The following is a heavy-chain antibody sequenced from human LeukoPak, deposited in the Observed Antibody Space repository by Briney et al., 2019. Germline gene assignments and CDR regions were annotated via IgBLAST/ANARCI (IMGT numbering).Heavy chain of an antibody. J-gene: IGHJ4*02. CDR1: GGTFGSYA. CDR2: IIPILGIA. CDR3: ATRTTVTPKAYFDY. V-gene: IGHV1-69*04. Sequence: SVKLSCKASGGTFGSYAISWVRQAPGQGLEWMGRIIPILGIANYAQKFQGRVTITAHKSTSTAYMELSSLRSEDTAVYYCATRTTVTPKAYFDYWGQGTLVTVSS. D-gene: IGHD4-11*01.